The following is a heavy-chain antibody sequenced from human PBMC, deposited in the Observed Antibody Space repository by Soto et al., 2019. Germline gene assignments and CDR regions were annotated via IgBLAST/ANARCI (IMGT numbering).Heavy chain of an antibody. Sequence: EVQLVESGGGLVQPGGSLRLSCAASGFTFSSYSMNWVRQAPGKGLEWVSYISTSGSTIYYADSVEGRFTISRDNAKNSLYLQMNSLRDEDTAVYYCARAHGYSYGYVDYWGQGTLVTVSS. V-gene: IGHV3-48*02. CDR3: ARAHGYSYGYVDY. J-gene: IGHJ4*02. CDR1: GFTFSSYS. D-gene: IGHD5-18*01. CDR2: ISTSGSTI.